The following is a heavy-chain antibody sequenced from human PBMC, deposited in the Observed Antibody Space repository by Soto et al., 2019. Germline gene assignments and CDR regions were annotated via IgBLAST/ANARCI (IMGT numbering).Heavy chain of an antibody. CDR2: IIPIFGTA. Sequence: QVQLVQSGAEVKKPGSSVKVSCKASGGTFSSYAISWVRQAPGQGLEWMGGIIPIFGTANYAQKFQGRVTITADESTSTAYMERSSLRSEHTAVYYCAEGRYCTNGVCYTGFDDWCQRTLVIVSS. CDR3: AEGRYCTNGVCYTGFDD. CDR1: GGTFSSYA. J-gene: IGHJ4*02. D-gene: IGHD2-8*01. V-gene: IGHV1-69*01.